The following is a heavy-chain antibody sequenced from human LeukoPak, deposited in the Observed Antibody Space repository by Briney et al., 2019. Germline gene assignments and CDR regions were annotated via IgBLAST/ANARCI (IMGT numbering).Heavy chain of an antibody. CDR1: GFTFSSYG. Sequence: GSLRLSCAASGFTFSSYGMHWVRQAPGKGLEWVAFIRYDGSNKYYADSVKGRFTISRDNSRNTLYLQMNSLRAEDTAVYYCAKDKRGYSYGPFDYWGQGTLVTVSS. CDR3: AKDKRGYSYGPFDY. V-gene: IGHV3-30*02. D-gene: IGHD5-18*01. J-gene: IGHJ4*02. CDR2: IRYDGSNK.